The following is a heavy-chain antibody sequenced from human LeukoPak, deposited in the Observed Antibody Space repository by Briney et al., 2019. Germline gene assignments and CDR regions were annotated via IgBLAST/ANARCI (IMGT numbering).Heavy chain of an antibody. D-gene: IGHD2-2*01. CDR2: IYHSGST. CDR3: ASGDYCSTTSCPELDAFDI. CDR1: GGSISSGGYY. Sequence: SETLSLTCTVSGGSISSGGYYWNWIRQPPGKGLERIGYIYHSGSTYYNPSLKSRVTISVDRSKNQFSLKLSSVTAADTAVYYCASGDYCSTTSCPELDAFDIWGQGTMVTVSS. J-gene: IGHJ3*02. V-gene: IGHV4-30-2*01.